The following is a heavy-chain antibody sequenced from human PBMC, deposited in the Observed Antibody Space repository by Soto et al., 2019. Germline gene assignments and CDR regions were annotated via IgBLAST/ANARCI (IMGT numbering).Heavy chain of an antibody. Sequence: PGGSLRLSCAASGFTFSSYAMSWVRQAPGEGLEWVSAISGSGGSTYYADSVKGRFTISRDNSKNTPYLQMNSLRAEDTAVYYCAMIPAAMPTPRLRYGMDVWGQGTTVTVSS. CDR2: ISGSGGST. D-gene: IGHD2-2*01. CDR3: AMIPAAMPTPRLRYGMDV. V-gene: IGHV3-23*01. J-gene: IGHJ6*02. CDR1: GFTFSSYA.